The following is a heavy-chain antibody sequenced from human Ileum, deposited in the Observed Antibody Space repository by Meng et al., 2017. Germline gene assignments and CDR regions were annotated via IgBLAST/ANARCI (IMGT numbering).Heavy chain of an antibody. V-gene: IGHV4-34*01. J-gene: IGHJ4*02. CDR3: ARGREQQLVRGFGY. CDR1: GGSFSGYY. CDR2: INHSGNT. Sequence: QVQLTQWGAGLLKPSGTLSLTCVVYGGSFSGYYCSWLRQPPGKGLEWIGEINHSGNTNYNPSLKSRVTLSLDTSKNHFSLNLTSVTAADTAVYYCARGREQQLVRGFGYWGQGTLVTVSS. D-gene: IGHD6-6*01.